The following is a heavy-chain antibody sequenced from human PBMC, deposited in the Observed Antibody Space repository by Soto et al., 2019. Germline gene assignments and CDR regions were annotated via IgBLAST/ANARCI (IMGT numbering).Heavy chain of an antibody. V-gene: IGHV4-31*11. CDR3: ARDIPGRGYFDY. CDR1: GDSFISGAYY. CDR2: ISHSGSA. Sequence: SETLSLTCAVSGDSFISGAYYWTWIRLHPGKGLEWIGHISHSGSAYYSPSLKSRVFISLDTPKNQFSLRLSSVTAADTAVYYCARDIPGRGYFDYWGQGALVTVSS. J-gene: IGHJ4*02.